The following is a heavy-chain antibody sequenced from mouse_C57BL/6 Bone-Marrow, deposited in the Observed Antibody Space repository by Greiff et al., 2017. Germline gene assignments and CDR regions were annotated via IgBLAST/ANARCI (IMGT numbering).Heavy chain of an antibody. V-gene: IGHV1-81*01. CDR2: IYPRSGNT. CDR1: GYTFTSYG. J-gene: IGHJ3*01. Sequence: VKLMESGAELARPGASVKLSCKASGYTFTSYGISWVKQRTGQGLEWIGEIYPRSGNTYYNEKFKGKATLTADKSSSTAYMELRSLTSEDSAVYFCADYYGSSYGFAYWGQGTLVTVSA. CDR3: ADYYGSSYGFAY. D-gene: IGHD1-1*01.